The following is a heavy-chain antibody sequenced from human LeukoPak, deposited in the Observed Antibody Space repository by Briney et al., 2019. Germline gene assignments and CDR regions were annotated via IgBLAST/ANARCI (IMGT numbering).Heavy chain of an antibody. CDR2: INPNSGGT. CDR1: GYTFTGYY. D-gene: IGHD6-19*01. J-gene: IGHJ6*03. V-gene: IGHV1-2*02. Sequence: ASVKVSCKASGYTFTGYYMHWVRQAPGQGLEWMGWINPNSGGTNYAQKFQGRVTMTRDTSISTAYMELSGLRSDDTAVYYCARSGSSSGWYLYYYYYYMDVWGKGTTVTVSS. CDR3: ARSGSSSGWYLYYYYYYMDV.